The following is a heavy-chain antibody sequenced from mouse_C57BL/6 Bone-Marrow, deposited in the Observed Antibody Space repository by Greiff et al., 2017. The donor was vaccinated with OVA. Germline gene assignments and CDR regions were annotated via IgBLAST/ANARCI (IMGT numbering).Heavy chain of an antibody. V-gene: IGHV5-9-1*02. CDR3: TREGYYLYFDY. J-gene: IGHJ2*01. Sequence: EVHLVESGAGLVKPGGSLKLSCAASGFTFSSYAMSWVRQTPEKRLEWVAYISSGGDYINYADTVKGRITISRDNTRNTMYLQMSSLKSEDTAMYYSTREGYYLYFDYWGQGTTLTVAS. CDR2: ISSGGDYI. D-gene: IGHD2-3*01. CDR1: GFTFSSYA.